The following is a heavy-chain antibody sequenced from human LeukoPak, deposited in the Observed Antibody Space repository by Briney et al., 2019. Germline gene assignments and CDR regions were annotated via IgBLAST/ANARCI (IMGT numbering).Heavy chain of an antibody. D-gene: IGHD6-13*01. CDR2: INHSGST. J-gene: IGHJ4*02. V-gene: IGHV4-34*01. CDR3: ARGRRGYSSSWAAYYFDY. CDR1: GGSFSGYY. Sequence: SETLSLTCAVYGGSFSGYYWSWIRQPPGKGLEWIGEINHSGSTNYNPSLKSRVTISVDTSKNQFSLKLSSVTAADTAVYYCARGRRGYSSSWAAYYFDYWGQGTLVTVSS.